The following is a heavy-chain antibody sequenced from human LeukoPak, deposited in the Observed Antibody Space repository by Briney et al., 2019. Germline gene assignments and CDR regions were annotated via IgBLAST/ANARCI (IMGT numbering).Heavy chain of an antibody. CDR1: GFTFNRYW. CDR2: IKQDGSEK. J-gene: IGHJ4*02. Sequence: GGSLRLSCAASGFTFNRYWMSWVRQAPGKELQWVANIKQDGSEKYYVDSVKGRFTISRDNAKNSLYLQMNSLRAEDTAVYYCARDPDSSGYYASLDYWGQGTLVTVSS. CDR3: ARDPDSSGYYASLDY. D-gene: IGHD3-22*01. V-gene: IGHV3-7*01.